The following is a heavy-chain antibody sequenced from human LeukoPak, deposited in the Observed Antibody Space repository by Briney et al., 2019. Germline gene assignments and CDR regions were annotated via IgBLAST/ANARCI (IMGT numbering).Heavy chain of an antibody. V-gene: IGHV4-61*08. Sequence: PSETLSLTCTVSGGSISRSGYYWSWIRQHPGKGLEWIGYIYYSGSTNYNPSLKSRVTISIDTSKNQFSLKLSSVTAADTAVYYCARTLSGYSNGDYWGQGTLVTVSS. CDR1: GGSISRSGYY. CDR3: ARTLSGYSNGDY. CDR2: IYYSGST. J-gene: IGHJ4*02. D-gene: IGHD5-12*01.